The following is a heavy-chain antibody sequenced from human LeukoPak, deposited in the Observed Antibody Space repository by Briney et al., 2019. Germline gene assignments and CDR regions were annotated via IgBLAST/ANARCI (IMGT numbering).Heavy chain of an antibody. CDR3: AKDESGYCSSTSCYKWFDP. V-gene: IGHV3-23*01. Sequence: GGSLRLSCAASGFTFSSYAMSWVRQAPGKGLEWVSAISGSGGSTYYADSVKGRFTISRDNSKNPLYLQMNSLRAEDTAVYYCAKDESGYCSSTSCYKWFDPWGQGTLVTVSS. J-gene: IGHJ5*02. CDR1: GFTFSSYA. CDR2: ISGSGGST. D-gene: IGHD2-2*02.